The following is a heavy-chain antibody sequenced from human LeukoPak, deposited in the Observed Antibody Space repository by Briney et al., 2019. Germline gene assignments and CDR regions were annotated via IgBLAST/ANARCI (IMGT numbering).Heavy chain of an antibody. Sequence: SETLSLSCSLSGGSISTYYWSWIRQTPGKGLLWIGYVYDSGTTNYNPSLERRVTISSDASKNVLSLNVRSVTAADTAIYYCARQGGSLGYFDYWGQGTLVTVAS. CDR2: VYDSGTT. CDR1: GGSISTYY. CDR3: ARQGGSLGYFDY. V-gene: IGHV4-59*08. J-gene: IGHJ4*02. D-gene: IGHD3-16*01.